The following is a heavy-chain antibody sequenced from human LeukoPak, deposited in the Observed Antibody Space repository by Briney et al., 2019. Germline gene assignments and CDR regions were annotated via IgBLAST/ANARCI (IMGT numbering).Heavy chain of an antibody. V-gene: IGHV3-48*01. D-gene: IGHD3-22*01. CDR3: ARDVDYYYDSSGYHY. Sequence: GGSLRLSCAVSGFTLSNNTMNWVRQAPGKGLEWISYISSSSRTIYYADSVKGRFTISRDNAKNSLYLQMNSLRAEDTAVYYCARDVDYYYDSSGYHYWGQGTLVTVSS. CDR2: ISSSSRTI. J-gene: IGHJ4*02. CDR1: GFTLSNNT.